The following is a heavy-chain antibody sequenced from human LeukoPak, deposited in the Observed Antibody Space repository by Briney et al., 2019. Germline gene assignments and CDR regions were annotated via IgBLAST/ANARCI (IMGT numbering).Heavy chain of an antibody. Sequence: GGTLRLSCAASGFTFSSYGMHWVRQAPGKGLEWVAFIRYDGSNKYYADSVKGRFTISRDNSKNTLYLQMNSLRAEDTAVYYCAKDFIAAGPTLDYFDYWGQGTLVTVSS. J-gene: IGHJ4*02. CDR1: GFTFSSYG. CDR2: IRYDGSNK. D-gene: IGHD6-13*01. V-gene: IGHV3-30*02. CDR3: AKDFIAAGPTLDYFDY.